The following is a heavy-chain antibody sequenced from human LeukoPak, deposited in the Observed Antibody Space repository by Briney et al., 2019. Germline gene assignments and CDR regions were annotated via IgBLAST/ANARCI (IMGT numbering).Heavy chain of an antibody. J-gene: IGHJ4*02. CDR3: ARLYSSGWRYFDY. CDR1: GASISPYY. CDR2: ISNSGST. V-gene: IGHV4-59*08. Sequence: PSETLSLTCTVSGASISPYYWGWIRQPPGNGLEWVGYISNSGSTNYNPSLRSRLTISLDTSKNQFSLKLSSVTAADTAVYYCARLYSSGWRYFDYWGQGTLVTVSS. D-gene: IGHD6-19*01.